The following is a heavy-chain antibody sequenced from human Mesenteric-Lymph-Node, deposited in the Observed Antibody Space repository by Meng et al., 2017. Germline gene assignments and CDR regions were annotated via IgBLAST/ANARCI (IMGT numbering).Heavy chain of an antibody. J-gene: IGHJ6*02. V-gene: IGHV1-8*03. CDR3: ARDPVTYVWGSYRYPLSGGMDV. CDR2: MNPNSGNT. CDR1: GYTFTSYD. Sequence: ASVKVSCKASGYTFTSYDINWVRQATGQGREWMGWMNPNSGNTGYAQKFQGRVTITRNTSISTAYMELSSLRSEDTAVYYCARDPVTYVWGSYRYPLSGGMDVWGQGTTVTVS. D-gene: IGHD3-16*02.